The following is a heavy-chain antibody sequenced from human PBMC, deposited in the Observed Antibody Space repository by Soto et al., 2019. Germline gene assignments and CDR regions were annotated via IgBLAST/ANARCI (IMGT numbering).Heavy chain of an antibody. CDR1: GFTFSSYG. CDR2: IWYDGSNK. D-gene: IGHD6-6*01. CDR3: AREGYSTSREDYFDY. J-gene: IGHJ4*02. V-gene: IGHV3-33*01. Sequence: GGSLRLSCAASGFTFSSYGMHWVRQAPGKGLEWVAVIWYDGSNKYYADSVKGRFTISRDNSKNTLYLQMNSLRAEDTAVYYCAREGYSTSREDYFDYWGQGTLVTVSS.